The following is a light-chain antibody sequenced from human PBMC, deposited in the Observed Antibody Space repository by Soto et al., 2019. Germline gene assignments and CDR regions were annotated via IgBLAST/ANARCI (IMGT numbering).Light chain of an antibody. Sequence: EIVLTQSPGTLSLSPGERATLSCRASQSVSSGYLAWYQHKPGQAPRLLIYGASSRASGIPDRFSGSGSGTDFTLTISRLEPEDFAVYYCQQYNSSPPTFGGGTKVDIK. J-gene: IGKJ4*01. CDR1: QSVSSGY. CDR2: GAS. V-gene: IGKV3-20*01. CDR3: QQYNSSPPT.